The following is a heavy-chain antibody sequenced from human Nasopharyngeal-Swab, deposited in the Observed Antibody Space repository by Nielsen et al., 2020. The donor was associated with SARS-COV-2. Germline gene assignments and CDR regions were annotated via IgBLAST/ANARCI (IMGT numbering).Heavy chain of an antibody. CDR1: EDTFTDSS. CDR3: ATTGGVGVVAFDT. D-gene: IGHD2-15*01. Sequence: ASVKVSCKASEDTFTDSSIHWVRQAPGQRLEWLGRISPNRGGTNYAQKFQGRVTMTRDTSIKTAYMELSRLRSDDTAVYFCATTGGVGVVAFDTWGQGTMVTVSS. V-gene: IGHV1-2*06. CDR2: ISPNRGGT. J-gene: IGHJ3*02.